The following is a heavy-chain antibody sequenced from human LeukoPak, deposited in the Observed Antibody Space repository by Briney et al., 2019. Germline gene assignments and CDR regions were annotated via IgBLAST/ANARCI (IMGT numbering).Heavy chain of an antibody. V-gene: IGHV3-23*01. CDR3: AKDRRAGSYDY. D-gene: IGHD3-10*01. Sequence: GGTLRLSCAASGFTFSSYGMSWVRLAPGKGLEWVSGISDSGGSTYYADSVKGRFTISRDNSKNTLYLQMNSLRAEDTAVYYCAKDRRAGSYDYWGQGTLVTVSS. J-gene: IGHJ4*02. CDR1: GFTFSSYG. CDR2: ISDSGGST.